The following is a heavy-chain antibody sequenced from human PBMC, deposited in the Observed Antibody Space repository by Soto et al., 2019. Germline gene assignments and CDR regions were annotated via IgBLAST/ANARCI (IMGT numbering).Heavy chain of an antibody. J-gene: IGHJ4*02. CDR2: IYYSGST. D-gene: IGHD6-13*01. CDR1: GGSISSSSYY. Sequence: SETLSLTCTVSGGSISSSSYYWGWIRQPPGKGLEWIGSIYYSGSTYDNPSLKRRVTISVDTSTNQFSLKLSSVTAANTAVYYCAAGYSSSWAYFDYWGQGTLVTVSS. CDR3: AAGYSSSWAYFDY. V-gene: IGHV4-39*01.